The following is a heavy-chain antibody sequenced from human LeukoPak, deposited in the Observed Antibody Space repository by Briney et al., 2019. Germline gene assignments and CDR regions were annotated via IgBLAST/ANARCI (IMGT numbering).Heavy chain of an antibody. Sequence: GGSLRLSCAASGFTFSIYAMSWVRQAPGKGLEWVSSITSRDGGTFYTDPVKGRFTISRDNSKNMLYLQMNSLRAEDTAVYYCAKGELGITGTTGYYFDYWGQGTLVTVSS. V-gene: IGHV3-23*01. J-gene: IGHJ4*02. D-gene: IGHD1-20*01. CDR2: ITSRDGGT. CDR1: GFTFSIYA. CDR3: AKGELGITGTTGYYFDY.